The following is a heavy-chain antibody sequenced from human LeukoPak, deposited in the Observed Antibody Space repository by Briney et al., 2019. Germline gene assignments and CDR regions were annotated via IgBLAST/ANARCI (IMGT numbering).Heavy chain of an antibody. CDR1: GFTFSTYG. D-gene: IGHD3-10*01. CDR3: AKDRLLWFGELPDAFDI. J-gene: IGHJ3*02. V-gene: IGHV3-23*01. Sequence: PGGSLRLSCAGSGFTFSTYGMTWVRQAPGKGLEWVSAISGSGGSIYYADSVKGRFTISRDDSKNTLYLQMNSLRAEDTAVYYCAKDRLLWFGELPDAFDIWGQGTMVTVSS. CDR2: ISGSGGSI.